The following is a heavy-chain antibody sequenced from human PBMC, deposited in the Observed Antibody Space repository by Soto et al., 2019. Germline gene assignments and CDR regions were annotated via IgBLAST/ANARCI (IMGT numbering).Heavy chain of an antibody. CDR2: IYYTGRT. J-gene: IGHJ4*02. D-gene: IGHD2-15*01. CDR3: AREGSSSPEYFDF. CDR1: GGSIRSDDYY. Sequence: PSETLSLTCSLSGGSIRSDDYYWTWIRQPPGEGLEWIGYIYYTGRTSSTPSLESRVTISIDTSKNQFSLKLSSVSAADTAVYYCAREGSSSPEYFDFWGPGTLVTV. V-gene: IGHV4-30-4*01.